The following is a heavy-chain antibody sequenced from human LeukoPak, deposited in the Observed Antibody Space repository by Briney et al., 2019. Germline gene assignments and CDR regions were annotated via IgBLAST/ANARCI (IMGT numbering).Heavy chain of an antibody. D-gene: IGHD3-9*01. CDR3: AKVVDLNDISWFDP. CDR1: GFTLRNYG. V-gene: IGHV3-30*18. J-gene: IGHJ5*02. CDR2: ISYDGSNK. Sequence: GRSLGLSCAASGFTLRNYGMHWVRQAPSKGLEWGAVISYDGSNKYYADSVKGRFTISRDNSKNTLYLQMNSLRAEDTAVYYCAKVVDLNDISWFDPWGQGTLVTVSS.